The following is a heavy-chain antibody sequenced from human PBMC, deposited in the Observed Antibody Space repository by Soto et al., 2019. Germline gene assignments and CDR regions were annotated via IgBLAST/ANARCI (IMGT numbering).Heavy chain of an antibody. Sequence: QLQLQESGPGLVKPSETLSLTCIVSGGSVSSSGHYWGWFRQPPGKGLEWIGSMYYTEGTHSNPSLKSRVAISVDTSNNHFSLRLSSVTGADTAIYYCATHPRAYSGYDDDYWGQGTLVTVSS. V-gene: IGHV4-39*01. D-gene: IGHD5-12*01. J-gene: IGHJ4*02. CDR1: GGSVSSSGHY. CDR2: MYYTEGT. CDR3: ATHPRAYSGYDDDY.